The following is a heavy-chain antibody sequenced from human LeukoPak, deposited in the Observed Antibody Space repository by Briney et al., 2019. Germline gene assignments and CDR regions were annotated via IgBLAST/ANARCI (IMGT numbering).Heavy chain of an antibody. Sequence: GASVKVSCKASGYTFTSYGINWVRQAPGQGLEWMGWISTYNGDTNYAQKLQGRVTMTTDTSTSTAYMELRSLRSDDTAVYYCARAPLWFGIPFDPWGQGTLVTVSS. J-gene: IGHJ5*02. V-gene: IGHV1-18*01. D-gene: IGHD3-10*01. CDR1: GYTFTSYG. CDR3: ARAPLWFGIPFDP. CDR2: ISTYNGDT.